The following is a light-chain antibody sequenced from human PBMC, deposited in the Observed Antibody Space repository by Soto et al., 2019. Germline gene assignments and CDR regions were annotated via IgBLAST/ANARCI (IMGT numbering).Light chain of an antibody. Sequence: QSVLTQPPSASGSPGQSVAISCTGTSSDVGGYNYVSWYQQHPGKAPKLMIYEVNKRPSGVPDRFSGSTSGNTASLTVSALHAEDEADYYCSSYAGSSNVFGTGTKLTVL. V-gene: IGLV2-8*01. CDR3: SSYAGSSNV. CDR2: EVN. J-gene: IGLJ1*01. CDR1: SSDVGGYNY.